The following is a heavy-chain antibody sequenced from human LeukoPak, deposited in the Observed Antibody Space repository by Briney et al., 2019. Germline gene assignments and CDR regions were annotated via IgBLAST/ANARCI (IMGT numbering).Heavy chain of an antibody. J-gene: IGHJ4*02. CDR3: AGDHQDYGANSALWY. Sequence: PSETLSLTCTVSGGSISSYYWSWIRQPAGKGLEWIGRIQTSGSTNYNPSLKSRIIMSVDTSKNQFSLKLTSVTAADTAVYYCAGDHQDYGANSALWYWGQGTLVTVSS. V-gene: IGHV4-4*07. D-gene: IGHD4-23*01. CDR1: GGSISSYY. CDR2: IQTSGST.